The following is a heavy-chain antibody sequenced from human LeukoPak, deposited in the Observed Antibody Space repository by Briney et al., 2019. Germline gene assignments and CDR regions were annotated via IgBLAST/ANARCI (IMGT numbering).Heavy chain of an antibody. CDR3: ARAYNYDYVWGSYRRACYFDY. J-gene: IGHJ4*02. D-gene: IGHD3-16*02. V-gene: IGHV4-34*01. Sequence: SETLSLTCAVYGGSFSGYYWSWIRQPPGKGLEWIGEINHSGSTNYNPSLKSRVTISVDTSKNQFFLKLSSVTAADTAVYYCARAYNYDYVWGSYRRACYFDYWGQGTLVTVSS. CDR1: GGSFSGYY. CDR2: INHSGST.